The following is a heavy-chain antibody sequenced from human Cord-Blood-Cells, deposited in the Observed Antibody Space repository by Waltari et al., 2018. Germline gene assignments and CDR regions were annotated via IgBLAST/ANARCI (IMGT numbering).Heavy chain of an antibody. CDR1: GGSFSGYY. D-gene: IGHD3-10*01. J-gene: IGHJ5*02. V-gene: IGHV4-34*01. CDR3: ASGEGSGSYFDP. Sequence: QVQLQQWGAGLLKPSETLSLTCAVYGGSFSGYYWSWIRQPPGKGLEWIGEINHSGSTNDNPSLKSRVTISVDTSKNQFCLKLSSVTAADTAVYYCASGEGSGSYFDPWGQGTLVTVSS. CDR2: INHSGST.